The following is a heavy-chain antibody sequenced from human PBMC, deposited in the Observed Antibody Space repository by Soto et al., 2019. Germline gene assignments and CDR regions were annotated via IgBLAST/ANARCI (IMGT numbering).Heavy chain of an antibody. CDR3: TTDIWGGNWNDPIYYYGMDV. Sequence: PGGSLRLSCAASGFTFSNAWMSWVRQAPGKGLEWVGRIKSKTDGGTTDYAAPVKGRFTISRDDSKNTLYLQMNSLKTEDTAVYYCTTDIWGGNWNDPIYYYGMDVWGQGTTVTVSS. CDR1: GFTFSNAW. CDR2: IKSKTDGGTT. D-gene: IGHD1-1*01. J-gene: IGHJ6*02. V-gene: IGHV3-15*01.